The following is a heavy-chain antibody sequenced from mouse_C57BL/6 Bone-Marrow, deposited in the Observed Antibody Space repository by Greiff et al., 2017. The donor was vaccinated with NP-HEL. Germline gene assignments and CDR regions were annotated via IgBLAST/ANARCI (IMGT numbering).Heavy chain of an antibody. V-gene: IGHV1-81*01. CDR3: ARPSYYYGSYYYAMDY. CDR1: GYTFTSYG. CDR2: IYPRSGNT. J-gene: IGHJ4*01. D-gene: IGHD1-1*01. Sequence: QVQLQQSGAELARPGASVKLSCKASGYTFTSYGISWVKQRTGQGLEWIGGIYPRSGNTYYNEKFKGKATLTADKSSSTAYMELRSLTSEDSAVYFCARPSYYYGSYYYAMDYWGQGTSVTVSS.